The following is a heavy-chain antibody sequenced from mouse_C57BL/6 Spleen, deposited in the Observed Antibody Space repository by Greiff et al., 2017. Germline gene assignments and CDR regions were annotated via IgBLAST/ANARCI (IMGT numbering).Heavy chain of an antibody. J-gene: IGHJ2*01. Sequence: VQLQQPGAELVKPGASVKMSCKASGYTFTSYWITWVKQRPGQGLEWIGDIYPGSGSTNYNEKFKSTATLTVDTSSRTAYMQLSSLTSEDSAVYYGARRGAGTSYFDYWGQGTTLTVSS. V-gene: IGHV1-55*01. D-gene: IGHD4-1*01. CDR2: IYPGSGST. CDR3: ARRGAGTSYFDY. CDR1: GYTFTSYW.